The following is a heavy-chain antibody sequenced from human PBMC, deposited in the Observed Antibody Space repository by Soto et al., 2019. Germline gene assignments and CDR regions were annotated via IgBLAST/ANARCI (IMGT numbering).Heavy chain of an antibody. CDR2: ISSSSSTI. CDR1: GFTFSSYS. CDR3: ARDGLLWFGELLTGMDV. J-gene: IGHJ6*02. V-gene: IGHV3-48*01. Sequence: PGGSLRLSCAASGFTFSSYSMNWVRQAPGKGLEWVSYISSSSSTIYYADSVKGRFTISRDNAKNSLYLQMNSLRAEDTAVYYCARDGLLWFGELLTGMDVRGQGTTVT. D-gene: IGHD3-10*01.